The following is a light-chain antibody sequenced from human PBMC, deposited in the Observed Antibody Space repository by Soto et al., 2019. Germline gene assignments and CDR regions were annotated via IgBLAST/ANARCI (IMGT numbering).Light chain of an antibody. J-gene: IGKJ1*01. V-gene: IGKV3-20*01. CDR1: QSVSTN. CDR3: QQYGNSPRT. Sequence: EIVLTQSPGTLSLSPGERATLSCRASQSVSTNLAWYQQKPGQAPRLLIYGASSRATGIPDRFSGSGSGTEFTLTISSLEPEDFAVYYCQQYGNSPRTFGQGTKVDIK. CDR2: GAS.